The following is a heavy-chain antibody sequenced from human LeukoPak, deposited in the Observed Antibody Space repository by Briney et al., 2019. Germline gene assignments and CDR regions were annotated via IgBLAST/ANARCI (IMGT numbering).Heavy chain of an antibody. D-gene: IGHD3-10*01. CDR3: AKGWGYYTSGTYYNRIPFP. J-gene: IGHJ5*02. CDR2: ISSGENNK. CDR1: EFTFSTYD. Sequence: GGSLTLSCAASEFTFSTYDMHWVRPAPGEGLEWVTIISSGENNKYHAVSVKGRFTISRDNTKDPLYLQMNGLSAEDTATYYCAKGWGYYTSGTYYNRIPFPWGQGTLVTVSP. V-gene: IGHV3-30*18.